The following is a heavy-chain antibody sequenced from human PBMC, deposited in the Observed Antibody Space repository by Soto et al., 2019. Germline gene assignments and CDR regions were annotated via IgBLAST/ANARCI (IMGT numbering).Heavy chain of an antibody. D-gene: IGHD3-3*01. CDR2: FIPVVGVV. Sequence: QVQLVQSGPEVQKPGSTVRVACKTSGGSLSSNSLSWVRQAPGQGLEWMGRFIPVVGVVNYAQKFKGRVTISADTVTNTAYMELNSLGSDDTAVYYCARLERSADYWGQGTLVTVSS. CDR3: ARLERSADY. CDR1: GGSLSSNS. J-gene: IGHJ4*02. V-gene: IGHV1-69*04.